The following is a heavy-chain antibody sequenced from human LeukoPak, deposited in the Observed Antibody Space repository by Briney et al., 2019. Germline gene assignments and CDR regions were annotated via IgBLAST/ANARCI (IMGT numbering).Heavy chain of an antibody. V-gene: IGHV1-2*02. CDR3: ARATMVRGGPAGY. D-gene: IGHD3-10*01. Sequence: ASVKVSCKASGYTFTGYYMHWVRQAPGQGLEWMGWINPNSGGTNYAQKFQDRVTMTRDTSISTAYMELSRLRSDDTAVYYCARATMVRGGPAGYWGQGTLVTVSS. CDR1: GYTFTGYY. J-gene: IGHJ4*02. CDR2: INPNSGGT.